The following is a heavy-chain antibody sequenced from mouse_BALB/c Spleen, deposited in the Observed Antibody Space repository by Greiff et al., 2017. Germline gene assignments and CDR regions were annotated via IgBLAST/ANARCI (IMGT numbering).Heavy chain of an antibody. CDR2: IDPANGNT. CDR3: ASPFDY. J-gene: IGHJ2*01. Sequence: VHVKQSGAELVKPGASVKLSCTASGFNIKDTYMHWVKQRPEQGLEWIGRIDPANGNTKYDPKFQGKATITADTSSNTAYLQLSSLTSEDTAVYYCASPFDYWGEGTTLTVSS. V-gene: IGHV14-3*02. CDR1: GFNIKDTY.